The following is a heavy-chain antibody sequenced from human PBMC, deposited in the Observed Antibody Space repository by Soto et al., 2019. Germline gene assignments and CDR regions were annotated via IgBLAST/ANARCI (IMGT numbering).Heavy chain of an antibody. CDR3: ARSIVARGVFDY. Sequence: GGSLRLSCAASGFTVSSNYMSWVRQAPGKGLEWVSVIYSGGSTYYADSVKGRFTISRHNSKNPLYLQMNSLGAEDTAVYYCARSIVARGVFDYWGQGTLVTVSS. CDR1: GFTVSSNY. D-gene: IGHD1-26*01. V-gene: IGHV3-53*04. CDR2: IYSGGST. J-gene: IGHJ4*02.